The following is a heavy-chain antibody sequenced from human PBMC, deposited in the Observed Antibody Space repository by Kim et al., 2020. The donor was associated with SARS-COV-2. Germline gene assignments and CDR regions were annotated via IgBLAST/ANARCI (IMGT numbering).Heavy chain of an antibody. D-gene: IGHD3-16*01. CDR3: ARVGDRFLSGIFPYRGCWDY. Sequence: ASVKVSCKASGYTFTDYYIHWLRQAPGQGLEWMGWINPNSGGTNYAQKFQGRVTMTRDTSISTVYLELSRLRSDDTAVYYCARVGDRFLSGIFPYRGCWDYWGQGTLLTVSS. V-gene: IGHV1-2*02. CDR1: GYTFTDYY. CDR2: INPNSGGT. J-gene: IGHJ4*02.